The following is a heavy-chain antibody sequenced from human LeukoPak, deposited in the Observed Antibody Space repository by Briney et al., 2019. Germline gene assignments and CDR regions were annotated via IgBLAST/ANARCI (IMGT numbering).Heavy chain of an antibody. J-gene: IGHJ4*02. V-gene: IGHV4-34*01. CDR2: INHSGST. Sequence: SETLSLTCAGYGGSFSGYYWSWIRQPPGKGLEWIGEINHSGSTNYNPSLKSRVTISVDTPKNQFSLKLSSVTAADTAVYYCARVTGPSIVVVPAAMNSWGQGTLVTVSS. CDR3: ARVTGPSIVVVPAAMNS. CDR1: GGSFSGYY. D-gene: IGHD2-2*01.